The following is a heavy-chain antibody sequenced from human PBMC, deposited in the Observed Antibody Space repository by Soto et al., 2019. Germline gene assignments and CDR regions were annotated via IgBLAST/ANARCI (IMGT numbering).Heavy chain of an antibody. J-gene: IGHJ4*02. Sequence: RSLTCTVSGGSLTKYYWSWIRQPAGKGLEWIGRVSTSGNVVSKASLRSRLTMSVDTSKNQFSLRLTSVTAADTAVYYCARDNNDFWSLYPLAFDYWGQGALVTVSS. D-gene: IGHD3-3*01. V-gene: IGHV4-4*07. CDR2: VSTSGNV. CDR3: ARDNNDFWSLYPLAFDY. CDR1: GGSLTKYY.